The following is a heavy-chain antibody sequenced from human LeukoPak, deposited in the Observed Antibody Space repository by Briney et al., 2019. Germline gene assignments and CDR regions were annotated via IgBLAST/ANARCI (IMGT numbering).Heavy chain of an antibody. V-gene: IGHV1-46*01. CDR1: GYTFTSYG. Sequence: GASVKVSCKASGYTFTSYGISWVRQAPGQGLGWMGIINPSGGSTSYAQKFQGRVTMTRDMSTSTVYMELSSLRSEDTAVYYCARDRQIDAFDIWGQGTMVTVSS. J-gene: IGHJ3*02. CDR2: INPSGGST. CDR3: ARDRQIDAFDI.